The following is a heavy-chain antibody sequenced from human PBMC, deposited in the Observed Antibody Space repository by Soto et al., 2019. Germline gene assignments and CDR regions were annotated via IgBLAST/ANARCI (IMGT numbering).Heavy chain of an antibody. V-gene: IGHV4-59*01. D-gene: IGHD6-13*01. CDR2: IYYSGST. Sequence: SETLSLTCTVSGGSISSYYWSWIRQPPGKGLEWIGYIYYSGSTNYNPSLKSRVTISVDTSKNQFSLKLSSVTAADTAVYYCARDTRLAAADYYYYYYYMDVWGKGTTVTVSS. J-gene: IGHJ6*03. CDR3: ARDTRLAAADYYYYYYYMDV. CDR1: GGSISSYY.